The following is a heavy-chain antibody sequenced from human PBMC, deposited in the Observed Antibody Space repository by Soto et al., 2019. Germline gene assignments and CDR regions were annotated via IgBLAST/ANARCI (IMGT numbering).Heavy chain of an antibody. V-gene: IGHV4-59*08. CDR3: ARRWAYGDYMDV. J-gene: IGHJ6*03. CDR2: IYYSGST. CDR1: GGSISSYY. D-gene: IGHD3-10*01. Sequence: SETLSLTCTVSGGSISSYYLSWIRQPPGKGLEWIGYIYYSGSTNYNPSLKSRVTISVDTSKNQFSLKLSSVTAADTAVYYCARRWAYGDYMDVWGKGTTVTVSS.